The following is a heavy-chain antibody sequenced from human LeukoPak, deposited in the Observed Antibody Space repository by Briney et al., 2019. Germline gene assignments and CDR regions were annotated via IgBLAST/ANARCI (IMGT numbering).Heavy chain of an antibody. CDR2: LYSGGTT. CDR3: ARDTGYNYGPVY. V-gene: IGHV3-53*01. J-gene: IGHJ4*02. CDR1: WFTVSINY. Sequence: GGSLRLSCAVSWFTVSINYMSSVRQAPGKWLELFSVLYSGGTTYYADSVRGRFTIPRDHHKNTLYLQMNRLRAEDTGVYYCARDTGYNYGPVYWGQGTLVTVSS. D-gene: IGHD5-24*01.